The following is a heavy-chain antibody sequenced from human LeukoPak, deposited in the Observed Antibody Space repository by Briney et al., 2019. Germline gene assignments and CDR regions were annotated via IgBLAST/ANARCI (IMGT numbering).Heavy chain of an antibody. CDR3: ARGPKTYYYDSSGYYYY. J-gene: IGHJ4*02. D-gene: IGHD3-22*01. CDR2: INPNIGAT. V-gene: IGHV1-2*06. Sequence: ASVKVSCKASGYTFTGYYIHWVRQAPGQGLEWMGRINPNIGATNYAQKFQGRVTMTRDKSIRTAYMELSRLRSDDTAVYYCARGPKTYYYDSSGYYYYWGQGTLVTVSS. CDR1: GYTFTGYY.